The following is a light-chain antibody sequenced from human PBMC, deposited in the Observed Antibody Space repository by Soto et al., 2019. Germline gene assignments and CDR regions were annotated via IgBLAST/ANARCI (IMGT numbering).Light chain of an antibody. CDR2: DVS. CDR3: GSYAGINNLI. J-gene: IGLJ2*01. CDR1: SSDIGGYNF. Sequence: QSVLTQPPSASGSPGQSVTISCTGTSSDIGGYNFVSWYQHHPGKAPKLMIYDVSKRPSGVPDRFSGSKSGNTASLTVSGLQAKDEADYYCGSYAGINNLIFGGGTKLTVL. V-gene: IGLV2-8*01.